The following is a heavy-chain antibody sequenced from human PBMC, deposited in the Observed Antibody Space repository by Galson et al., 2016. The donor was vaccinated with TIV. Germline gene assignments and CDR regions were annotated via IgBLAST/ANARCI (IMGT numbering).Heavy chain of an antibody. CDR3: AREGGTYFDSYYYGMVV. CDR2: ISYDASNK. CDR1: EFTFSAYA. Sequence: SCAASEFTFSAYAMHWVRQAPGKGPEWVAIISYDASNKYYADSVKGRFTISRDNSKYTLYLQMNSLRAEDTAVYYCAREGGTYFDSYYYGMVVWGQGTTVTVSS. V-gene: IGHV3-30*07. D-gene: IGHD1-26*01. J-gene: IGHJ6*02.